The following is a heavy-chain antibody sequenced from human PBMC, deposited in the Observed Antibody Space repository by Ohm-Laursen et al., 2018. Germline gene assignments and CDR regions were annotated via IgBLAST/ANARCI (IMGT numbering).Heavy chain of an antibody. CDR1: GGSISSGAYY. D-gene: IGHD6-19*01. Sequence: SQTLSLTCTVSGGSISSGAYYWSWIRQHPGKGLEWIGYIYYSGSTYYNPSLKSRVTISVDTSKNQLSLKLSSVTAADTAVYYCARVSVAGGWYFDLWGRGTLVTVSS. CDR2: IYYSGST. V-gene: IGHV4-31*03. CDR3: ARVSVAGGWYFDL. J-gene: IGHJ2*01.